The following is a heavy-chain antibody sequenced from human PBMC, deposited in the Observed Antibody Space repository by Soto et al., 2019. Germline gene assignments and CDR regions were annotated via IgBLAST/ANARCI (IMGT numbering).Heavy chain of an antibody. CDR1: GFSFSNYA. V-gene: IGHV3-23*01. CDR2: ISGSGGST. CDR3: TLQRTTVYIVYFDY. J-gene: IGHJ4*02. Sequence: EVPLLESGGDLVQPGGSLRLSCAASGFSFSNYAMSWVRQAPGKGLEWVSIISGSGGSTDYADSVKGRFTISRDNSKNTLYLQMNSLRAEDTAVYYCTLQRTTVYIVYFDYWGQGTLVTVSS. D-gene: IGHD4-17*01.